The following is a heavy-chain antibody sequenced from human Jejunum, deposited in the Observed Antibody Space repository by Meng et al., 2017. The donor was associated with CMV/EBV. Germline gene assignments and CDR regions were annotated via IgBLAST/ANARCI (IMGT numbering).Heavy chain of an antibody. CDR1: GFTFSNAW. J-gene: IGHJ4*02. D-gene: IGHD3-16*01. Sequence: EQGVGAGGGLVKPGGSLRLSCEGSGFTFSNAWMSLLRQAPGKGLEWVGRIKSKSDGGTTDYAAPVKGRFTISRDDSKNTLSLQMNNLKTEDTAVFYCTTSPRGNYWGQGTLVTVSS. V-gene: IGHV3-15*01. CDR3: TTSPRGNY. CDR2: IKSKSDGGTT.